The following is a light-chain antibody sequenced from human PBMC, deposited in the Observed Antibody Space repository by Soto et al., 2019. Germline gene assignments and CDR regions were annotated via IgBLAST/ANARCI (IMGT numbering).Light chain of an antibody. CDR3: QQRSNWPTIT. Sequence: EIVRTQSPATRSVSLGERASISCRASQSVSSNLAWYQLKPCQAPRLLIYDASNRATGIPARFSGSGSGTDFTLTISSLEPEDFAVYYCQQRSNWPTITFGQGTRLEIK. V-gene: IGKV3-11*01. CDR2: DAS. CDR1: QSVSSN. J-gene: IGKJ5*01.